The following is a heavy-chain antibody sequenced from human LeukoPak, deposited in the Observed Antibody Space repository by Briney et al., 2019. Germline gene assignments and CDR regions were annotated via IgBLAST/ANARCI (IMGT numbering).Heavy chain of an antibody. J-gene: IGHJ4*02. V-gene: IGHV3-33*01. CDR2: IWYDGSGK. D-gene: IGHD6-13*01. Sequence: GSLRLSCAASGFTFSRYSMHWVRQAPGKGLEWVAIIWYDGSGKYYADSVKGRFTISRDNSNNTLYLQMNSLRVEDTALYYCARDYSSSWDYWGQGTLVTDSS. CDR3: ARDYSSSWDY. CDR1: GFTFSRYS.